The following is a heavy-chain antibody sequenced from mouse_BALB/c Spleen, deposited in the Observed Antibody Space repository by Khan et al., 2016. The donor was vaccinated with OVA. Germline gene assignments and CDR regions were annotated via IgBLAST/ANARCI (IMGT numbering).Heavy chain of an antibody. V-gene: IGHV2-6-4*01. CDR1: GFSLSRYN. CDR3: ARAYYRYDGDYAMDY. Sequence: QVQLKQSGPGLVVPSQSLSITCTVSGFSLSRYNIHWVRQPPGKGLEWLGMIWAGGGTDYYSTLKTRLSTSKDNAKSQIFLKMNSLQTDDNTMYYCARAYYRYDGDYAMDYWGQGTSVTVSS. D-gene: IGHD2-14*01. J-gene: IGHJ4*01. CDR2: IWAGGGT.